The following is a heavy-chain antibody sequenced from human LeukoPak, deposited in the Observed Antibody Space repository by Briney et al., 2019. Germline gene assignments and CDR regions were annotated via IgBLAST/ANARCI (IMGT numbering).Heavy chain of an antibody. CDR3: AKSPSGGIVTALDY. Sequence: PGGSLRLSCAASGFTFSSYAMSWVRQAPGKGLEWVSAISGSGGSTYYADSVKGRFTISRDNSKNTLYLQMNSLRAEDTAVYYCAKSPSGGIVTALDYWGQETLVTVSS. D-gene: IGHD2-15*01. CDR2: ISGSGGST. V-gene: IGHV3-23*01. CDR1: GFTFSSYA. J-gene: IGHJ4*02.